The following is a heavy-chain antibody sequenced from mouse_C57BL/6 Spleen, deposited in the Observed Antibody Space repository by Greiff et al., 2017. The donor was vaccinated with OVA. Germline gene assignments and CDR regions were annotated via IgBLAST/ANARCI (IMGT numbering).Heavy chain of an antibody. CDR2: FYPGSGSI. CDR1: GYTFTEYT. V-gene: IGHV1-62-2*01. D-gene: IGHD3-2*02. Sequence: QVHVKQSGAELVKPGASVKLSCKASGYTFTEYTIHWVKQRSGQGLEWIGWFYPGSGSIKYNEKFKDKATLTADKSSSTVYMELSRLTSEDSAVYFCARHEEDSSGYDWYFDVWGTGTTVTVSS. J-gene: IGHJ1*03. CDR3: ARHEEDSSGYDWYFDV.